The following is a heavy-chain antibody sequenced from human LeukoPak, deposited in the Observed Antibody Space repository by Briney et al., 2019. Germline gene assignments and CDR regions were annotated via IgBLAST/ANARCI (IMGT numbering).Heavy chain of an antibody. CDR2: ISSSGGST. Sequence: PGGSLRLSCAASGFTFDSYAMNWVRQAPGKGLEWFSAISSSGGSTYHADSVKGRFTISRDNSKNTLYLQMNSLRAEDTAVYYCAEDDSADAATADFDYWGQGTLVTVSS. D-gene: IGHD6-13*01. CDR1: GFTFDSYA. V-gene: IGHV3-23*01. CDR3: AEDDSADAATADFDY. J-gene: IGHJ4*02.